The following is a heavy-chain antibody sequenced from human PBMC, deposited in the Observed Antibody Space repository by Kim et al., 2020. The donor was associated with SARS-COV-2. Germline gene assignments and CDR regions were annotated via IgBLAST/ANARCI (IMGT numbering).Heavy chain of an antibody. V-gene: IGHV1-2*06. CDR2: INPNSGGT. CDR1: GYTFTGYY. Sequence: ASVKVSCKASGYTFTGYYMHWVRQAPGQGLEWMGRINPNSGGTNYAQKFQGRVTMTRDTSISTAYMELSRLRSDDTAVYYCARELPPFDWSQKIPNWFDPWGQGTLVTVSS. J-gene: IGHJ5*02. D-gene: IGHD3-9*01. CDR3: ARELPPFDWSQKIPNWFDP.